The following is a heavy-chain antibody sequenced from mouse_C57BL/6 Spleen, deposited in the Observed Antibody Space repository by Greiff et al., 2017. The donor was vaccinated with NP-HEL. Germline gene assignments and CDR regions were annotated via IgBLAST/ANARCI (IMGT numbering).Heavy chain of an antibody. Sequence: EVKLVESEGGLVQPGSSMKLSCTASGFTFSNYYMAWVRQVPEKGLEWVANINYDGSSTYYLDSLKSRFIISRDNAKNILYLQMSSLKSEDTATYYCAREGTAQAYFDYWGQGTTLTVSS. J-gene: IGHJ2*01. CDR3: AREGTAQAYFDY. CDR2: INYDGSST. V-gene: IGHV5-16*01. D-gene: IGHD3-2*02. CDR1: GFTFSNYY.